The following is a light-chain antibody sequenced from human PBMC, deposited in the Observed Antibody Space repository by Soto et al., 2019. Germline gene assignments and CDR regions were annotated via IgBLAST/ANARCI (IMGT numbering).Light chain of an antibody. CDR3: QQYNNWPLT. Sequence: EIVMTQSPATLSVSPGDRATLSCRASQSVDNDLAWYQQKPGQPLRLLIYDASTRATGIPARFSGSQSGTEFTLTISSLLSEDFAVYFCQQYNNWPLTFGGGTKVETK. CDR2: DAS. J-gene: IGKJ4*01. V-gene: IGKV3D-15*01. CDR1: QSVDND.